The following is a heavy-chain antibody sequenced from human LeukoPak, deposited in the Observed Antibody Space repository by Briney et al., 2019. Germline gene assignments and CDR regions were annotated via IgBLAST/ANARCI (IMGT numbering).Heavy chain of an antibody. D-gene: IGHD6-19*01. CDR2: IYYSGST. V-gene: IGHV4-59*01. Sequence: SETLSLTCTVSGGSISSYYWSWIRQPPGKGLEWIGYIYYSGSTNYNPSLKSRVTISVDTSKNQFSLKLSSVTAADTAVYYCARVAEAGRVRWFDPWGQGTQVTVSS. J-gene: IGHJ5*02. CDR1: GGSISSYY. CDR3: ARVAEAGRVRWFDP.